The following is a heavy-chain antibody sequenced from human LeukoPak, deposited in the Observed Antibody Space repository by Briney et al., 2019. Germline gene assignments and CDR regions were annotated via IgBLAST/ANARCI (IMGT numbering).Heavy chain of an antibody. Sequence: SETLSLTCTVSGGSISSGSYYWSWIRQPAGKGLEWIERIYTSGSTNYNPSLKSRVTISVDTSKNQFSLKLSSVTAADTAVYYCARDSSSSLFFDYWGQGTLVTVSS. CDR2: IYTSGST. D-gene: IGHD6-6*01. V-gene: IGHV4-61*02. J-gene: IGHJ4*02. CDR1: GGSISSGSYY. CDR3: ARDSSSSLFFDY.